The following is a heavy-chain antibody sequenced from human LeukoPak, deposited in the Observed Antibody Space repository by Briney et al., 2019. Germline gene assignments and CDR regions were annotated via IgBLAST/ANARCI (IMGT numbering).Heavy chain of an antibody. V-gene: IGHV3-21*01. J-gene: IGHJ4*02. D-gene: IGHD3-16*01. CDR1: GFTFSSYS. Sequence: GGSLRLSCAASGFTFSSYSMNWVRQAPGKGLEWVSSISSSSSYIYYADSVKGRLTISRDNAKNSLYLQMNSLRAEDTAVYYCARDWARALNNWGQGTLVTVSS. CDR3: ARDWARALNN. CDR2: ISSSSSYI.